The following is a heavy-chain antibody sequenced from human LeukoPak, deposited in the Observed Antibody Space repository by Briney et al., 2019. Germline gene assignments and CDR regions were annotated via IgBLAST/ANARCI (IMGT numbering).Heavy chain of an antibody. CDR2: IYYSGST. D-gene: IGHD4-17*01. CDR3: ARDPTTVTTWVRQTNWFDP. Sequence: SETLSLTCTVSGGSISSYYWSWIRQPPGKGLEWIGYIYYSGSTNYNPSLKSRVTISVDTSKNQFSLKLSSVTAADTAVYYCARDPTTVTTWVRQTNWFDPWGQGTLVTVSS. J-gene: IGHJ5*02. CDR1: GGSISSYY. V-gene: IGHV4-59*12.